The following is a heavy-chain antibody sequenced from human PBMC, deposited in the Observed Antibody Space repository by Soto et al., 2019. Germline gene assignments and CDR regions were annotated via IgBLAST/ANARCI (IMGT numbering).Heavy chain of an antibody. J-gene: IGHJ4*02. CDR2: IYYSGST. Sequence: SETLSLTCTVSGGSISSYYWSWIRQPPGKGLEWIGYIYYSGSTNYNPSLKSRVTISVDTSKNQFSLKLSSVTAADTAVYYCARAGVVGATALDYWVQGTLVTVS. V-gene: IGHV4-59*01. D-gene: IGHD1-26*01. CDR3: ARAGVVGATALDY. CDR1: GGSISSYY.